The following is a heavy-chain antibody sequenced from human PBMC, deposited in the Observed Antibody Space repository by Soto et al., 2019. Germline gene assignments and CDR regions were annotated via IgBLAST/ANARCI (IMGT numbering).Heavy chain of an antibody. CDR3: ARALYSSFPRYYYYGMDV. CDR2: IYYSGST. CDR1: GGSISSGGYY. V-gene: IGHV4-30-4*08. D-gene: IGHD4-4*01. Sequence: PSETLSLTCTVSGGSISSGGYYWSWIRQPPGKGLEWIGYIYYSGSTYYNPSLKSRVTISVDTSKNQFSLKLSSVTAADTAVYYCARALYSSFPRYYYYGMDVWGQGTTVTVSS. J-gene: IGHJ6*02.